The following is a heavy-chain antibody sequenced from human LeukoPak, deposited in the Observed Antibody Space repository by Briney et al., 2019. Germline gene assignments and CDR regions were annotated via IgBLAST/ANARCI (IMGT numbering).Heavy chain of an antibody. Sequence: PGGSLRLSCAASGFTFSSYGMHWVRQAPGKGLEWVAVISYDGSNKYYADSVKGRFTISRDNSKNTLYLQMNSLRAEDTAVYYCAKDLRVVAVRDAFDIWGQGTMVTVSS. V-gene: IGHV3-30*18. D-gene: IGHD2-15*01. CDR3: AKDLRVVAVRDAFDI. J-gene: IGHJ3*02. CDR2: ISYDGSNK. CDR1: GFTFSSYG.